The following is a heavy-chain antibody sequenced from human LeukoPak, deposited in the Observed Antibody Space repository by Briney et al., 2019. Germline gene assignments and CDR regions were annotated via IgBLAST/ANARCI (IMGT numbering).Heavy chain of an antibody. Sequence: GGSLRLSCAASGFTFSSYGMHWVRQAPGKGPEWVAFIRYDGSNKYYADSVKGRFTISRDNSKNTLYLQMNSLRAEDTAVYYCAKIGIMATTTFDYCGQGTLVTVSS. CDR3: AKIGIMATTTFDY. V-gene: IGHV3-30*02. CDR1: GFTFSSYG. D-gene: IGHD5-24*01. CDR2: IRYDGSNK. J-gene: IGHJ4*02.